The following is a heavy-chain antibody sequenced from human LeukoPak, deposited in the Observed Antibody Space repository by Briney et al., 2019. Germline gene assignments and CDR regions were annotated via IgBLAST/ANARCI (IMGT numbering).Heavy chain of an antibody. CDR1: GDSISSTNW. J-gene: IGHJ6*03. D-gene: IGHD3-16*01. V-gene: IGHV4-4*02. Sequence: SGTLSLTCTVSGDSISSTNWWSWVRQPPGKGLEWIGEIYHSGNTNYNPSLKSRVSISVDKSKNQFSLKLSSVTAADTAVYYCARETSQKGAHYMDVWGKGTTVTISS. CDR3: ARETSQKGAHYMDV. CDR2: IYHSGNT.